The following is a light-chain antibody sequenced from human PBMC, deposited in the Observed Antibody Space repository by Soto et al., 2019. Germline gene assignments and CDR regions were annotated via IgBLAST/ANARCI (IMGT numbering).Light chain of an antibody. CDR1: QSISSW. V-gene: IGKV1-5*01. Sequence: DIQMTQSPSTLSASVGDRVTITCRASQSISSWLAWYQQKPGKAPKLLIYDASSLESGVPSRFSGSGSVTEFTLTISSLQPDDFATYYCQQYNSDSWTFGQGTKVEIK. CDR2: DAS. CDR3: QQYNSDSWT. J-gene: IGKJ1*01.